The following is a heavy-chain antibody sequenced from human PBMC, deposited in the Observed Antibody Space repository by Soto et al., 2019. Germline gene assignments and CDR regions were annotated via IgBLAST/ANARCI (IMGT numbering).Heavy chain of an antibody. CDR3: ARDAETDSSSWYYYGMDV. CDR2: IIPILGIA. CDR1: GGTFSSYA. D-gene: IGHD6-13*01. J-gene: IGHJ6*02. Sequence: ASVKVSCKASGGTFSSYAISWVRQAPGQGLEWMGGIIPILGIANYAQKFQGRVTITADKSTSTAYMELSSLRSEDTAVYYCARDAETDSSSWYYYGMDVWGQGTTVTVS. V-gene: IGHV1-69*10.